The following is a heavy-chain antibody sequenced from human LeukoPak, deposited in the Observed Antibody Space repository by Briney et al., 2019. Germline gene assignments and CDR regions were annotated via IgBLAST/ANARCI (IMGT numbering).Heavy chain of an antibody. CDR3: ARSALDCCVTRCDVYYFFYYGDV. CDR1: GFTFSFYS. J-gene: IGHJ6*03. CDR2: ISSSGSNI. D-gene: IGHD2-2*01. Sequence: GVSLRLFCAASGFTFSFYSTNWIRDALGKGLEGGSYISSSGSNIYFADSVKGRFTISRDNAKKSLHLQMNSLRAEDTAVYYCARSALDCCVTRCDVYYFFYYGDVWGKGTTVTVSS. V-gene: IGHV3-48*04.